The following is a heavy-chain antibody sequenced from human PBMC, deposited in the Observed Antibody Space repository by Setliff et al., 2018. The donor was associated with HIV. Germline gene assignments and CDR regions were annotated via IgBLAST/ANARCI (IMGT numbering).Heavy chain of an antibody. CDR1: GFSLGSSGVG. CDR3: VHVSFYREVYFDA. Sequence: SGPRCEPPQTLTLTCTVSGFSLGSSGVGVGWVRQPPGEGLEWLALIYWDDDVRYNPSLKSRLTITKDTSRNQVDLTVSNLDPVDTATYFCVHVSFYREVYFDAWGQGILVTAPQ. V-gene: IGHV2-5*02. D-gene: IGHD3-16*02. CDR2: IYWDDDV. J-gene: IGHJ4*01.